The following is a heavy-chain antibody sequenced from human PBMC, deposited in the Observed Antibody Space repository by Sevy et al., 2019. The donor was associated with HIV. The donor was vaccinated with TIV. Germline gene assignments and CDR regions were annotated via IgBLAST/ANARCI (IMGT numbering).Heavy chain of an antibody. D-gene: IGHD4-17*01. CDR1: GFTFSSYG. V-gene: IGHV3-33*01. Sequence: GGSLRLSCAASGFTFSSYGMHWVRQAPGKGLEWVAVIWYDGSNKYYADSVKGRFTISRDNSKNTLYLQMNSLRAEDMAVYYCARELLTVTTAYYYYGMDVWGQGTTVTVSS. CDR3: ARELLTVTTAYYYYGMDV. CDR2: IWYDGSNK. J-gene: IGHJ6*02.